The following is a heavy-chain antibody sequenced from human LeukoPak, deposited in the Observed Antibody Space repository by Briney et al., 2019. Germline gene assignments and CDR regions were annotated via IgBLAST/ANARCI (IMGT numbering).Heavy chain of an antibody. Sequence: ASVKVSCRASGGTFSSYAISWVRQAPGQGLEWMGRIIPIFGTANYAQKFQGRVTITTDESTSTAYMELSSLRSEDTAVYYCARETAAAGNYAFDIWGQGTMVTVSS. V-gene: IGHV1-69*05. CDR2: IIPIFGTA. D-gene: IGHD6-13*01. J-gene: IGHJ3*02. CDR1: GGTFSSYA. CDR3: ARETAAAGNYAFDI.